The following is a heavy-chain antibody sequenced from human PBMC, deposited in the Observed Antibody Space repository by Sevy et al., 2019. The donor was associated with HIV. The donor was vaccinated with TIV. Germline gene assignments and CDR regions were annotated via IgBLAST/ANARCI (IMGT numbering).Heavy chain of an antibody. CDR1: GFPFGNYP. CDR2: IGGRSDMI. D-gene: IGHD1-26*01. CDR3: ARDDQWAFDY. V-gene: IGHV3-48*02. J-gene: IGHJ4*02. Sequence: GGSLRLSCAASGFPFGNYPMNWVRQAPGKGLEWISHIGGRSDMIYYADSVKGRFTISRDNAKNSLSLQMNSLRDEDTAIYYCARDDQWAFDYWGQGTLVTVSS.